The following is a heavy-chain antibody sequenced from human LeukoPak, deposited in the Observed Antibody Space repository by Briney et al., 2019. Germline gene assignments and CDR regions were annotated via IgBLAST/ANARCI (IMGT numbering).Heavy chain of an antibody. J-gene: IGHJ4*02. CDR3: ARGAIAVAGRGHDY. Sequence: ASVKVSCKASGYTFTSYDINWVRQATGQELAWMGWMNPNSGNTGYAQKFQGRVTITRNTSISTAYMELSSLRSEDTAVYYCARGAIAVAGRGHDYWGQGTLVTVSS. D-gene: IGHD6-19*01. CDR1: GYTFTSYD. V-gene: IGHV1-8*03. CDR2: MNPNSGNT.